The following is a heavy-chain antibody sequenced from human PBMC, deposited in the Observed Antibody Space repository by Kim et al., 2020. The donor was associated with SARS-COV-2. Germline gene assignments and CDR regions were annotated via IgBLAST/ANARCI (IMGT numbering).Heavy chain of an antibody. CDR3: ARVRSPYYDILTGYSFFPVYCFDY. CDR1: GGSFSGYY. Sequence: SETLSLTCAVYGGSFSGYYWSWIRQPPGKGLEWIGEINHSGSTNYNPSLKSRVTISVDTSKNQFSLKLSSVTAADTAVYYCARVRSPYYDILTGYSFFPVYCFDYWGQGTLVTISS. CDR2: INHSGST. V-gene: IGHV4-34*01. J-gene: IGHJ4*02. D-gene: IGHD3-9*01.